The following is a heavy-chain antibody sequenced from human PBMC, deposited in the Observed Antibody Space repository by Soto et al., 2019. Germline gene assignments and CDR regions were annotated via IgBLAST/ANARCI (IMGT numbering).Heavy chain of an antibody. J-gene: IGHJ1*01. D-gene: IGHD2-8*01. Sequence: GGSLRLSCAASGFTFSNAWMNWVRQAPGKGLEWVGRIKSKTDGGTTDYAAPVKGRFTISRDDSKTTLYLQMNSLKTEDTAVYYCTTGFTLDIVLMVYAPTDEYFQHWGQGTLVTVSS. CDR2: IKSKTDGGTT. CDR3: TTGFTLDIVLMVYAPTDEYFQH. CDR1: GFTFSNAW. V-gene: IGHV3-15*07.